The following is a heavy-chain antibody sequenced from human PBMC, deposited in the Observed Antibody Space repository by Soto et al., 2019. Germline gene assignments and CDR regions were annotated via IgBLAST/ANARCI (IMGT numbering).Heavy chain of an antibody. CDR1: GYTFTSYG. CDR2: ISAYNGNT. Sequence: ASVKVSCKASGYTFTSYGISWVRQAPGQGLEWMGWISAYNGNTNYAQKLQGRVTMTTDTSTSTAYMELRSLRSDDTAVYYCARDRWYYDSSGHTDYYYYGMDVWGQGTTVTVSS. CDR3: ARDRWYYDSSGHTDYYYYGMDV. D-gene: IGHD3-22*01. J-gene: IGHJ6*02. V-gene: IGHV1-18*01.